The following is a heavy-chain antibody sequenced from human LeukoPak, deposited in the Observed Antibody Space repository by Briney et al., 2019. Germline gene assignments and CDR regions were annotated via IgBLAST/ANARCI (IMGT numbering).Heavy chain of an antibody. D-gene: IGHD3-9*01. CDR1: GFTVSSSY. J-gene: IGHJ3*02. V-gene: IGHV3-53*01. CDR2: IYSGGST. Sequence: GGSLRLSCAASGFTVSSSYMYWVRQAPGKGLEWVSVIYSGGSTYYADSVKGRFTISRDNSKNTLYLQMNSLRAEDTAVYYCARDLTPGAFDIWGQGTMVTVSS. CDR3: ARDLTPGAFDI.